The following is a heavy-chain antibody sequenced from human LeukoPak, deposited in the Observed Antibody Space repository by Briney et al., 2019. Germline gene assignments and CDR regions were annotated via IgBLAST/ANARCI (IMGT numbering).Heavy chain of an antibody. D-gene: IGHD1-7*01. J-gene: IGHJ6*02. CDR2: INPNSGGT. Sequence: ASVKVSCKASGYTFTGYYMHWVRQAPGQGLEWMGWINPNSGGTNYAQKFQGRVTMTRDTSISTAYMELSRLRSDDTAVYYCAREVREELQFSDYYYGMDVWGQGTTVTVSS. CDR3: AREVREELQFSDYYYGMDV. CDR1: GYTFTGYY. V-gene: IGHV1-2*02.